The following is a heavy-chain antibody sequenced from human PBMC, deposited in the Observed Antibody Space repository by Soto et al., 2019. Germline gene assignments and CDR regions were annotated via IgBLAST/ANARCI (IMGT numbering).Heavy chain of an antibody. CDR1: GYTFTSYA. CDR3: ARVGHLGDAAFDI. CDR2: INAGNGNT. J-gene: IGHJ3*02. V-gene: IGHV1-3*01. D-gene: IGHD3-10*01. Sequence: QVQLVQSGAEVKKPGASVKVSCKASGYTFTSYAMHWVRQAPGQRLEWMGWINAGNGNTKYSQKFQGRVTITRDTSASTAYMELSRLRSEDTAVYYCARVGHLGDAAFDIWGQGTLVTVSS.